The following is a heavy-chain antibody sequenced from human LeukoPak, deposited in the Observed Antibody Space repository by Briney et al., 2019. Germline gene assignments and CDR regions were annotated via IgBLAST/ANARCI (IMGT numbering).Heavy chain of an antibody. Sequence: ASVKVSCKASGGTFSSYAISWVRQAPGQGLEWMGRIIPILGIANYAQKFQGRVTITADKSTSTAYMELSSLRSEDTAVYYCARYGYYYDSRADSKPADYWGQGTLVTVSS. CDR3: ARYGYYYDSRADSKPADY. D-gene: IGHD3-22*01. CDR2: IIPILGIA. V-gene: IGHV1-69*04. J-gene: IGHJ4*02. CDR1: GGTFSSYA.